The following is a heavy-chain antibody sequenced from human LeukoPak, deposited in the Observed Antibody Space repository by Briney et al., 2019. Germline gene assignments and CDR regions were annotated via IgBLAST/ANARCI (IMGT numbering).Heavy chain of an antibody. CDR3: ARGDTMVRGVRPLDY. CDR1: GFTFSSYA. Sequence: PGGSLRLSCAASGFTFSSYAMHWVRQAPGKGLEYVSAISSNGGSTYYANPVKGRFTISRDNSKNTLYLQMGSLRAEDMAVYYCARGDTMVRGVRPLDYWGQGTLVTVSS. V-gene: IGHV3-64*01. CDR2: ISSNGGST. D-gene: IGHD3-10*01. J-gene: IGHJ4*02.